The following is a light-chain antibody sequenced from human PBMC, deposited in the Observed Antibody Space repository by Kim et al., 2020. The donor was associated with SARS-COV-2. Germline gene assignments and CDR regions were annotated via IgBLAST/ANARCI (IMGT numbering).Light chain of an antibody. CDR3: QQTYNTLT. V-gene: IGKV1-39*01. Sequence: DIQMTQSPSSLSAFVGDTITITCRPSQSISNLLNWYQQKPGEAPKLLIYATSHLQTGVPSRFSGSGSGSQFTLTISDLQPEDFAKYYCQQTYNTLTFGGGTEVDIK. J-gene: IGKJ4*02. CDR1: QSISNL. CDR2: ATS.